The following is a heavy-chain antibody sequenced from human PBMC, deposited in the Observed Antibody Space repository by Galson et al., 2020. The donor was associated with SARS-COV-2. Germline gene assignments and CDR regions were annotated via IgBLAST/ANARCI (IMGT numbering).Heavy chain of an antibody. J-gene: IGHJ4*02. CDR2: IYWNDDK. V-gene: IGHV2-5*01. CDR3: AHRGEYGSSFDY. CDR1: GFSLSTSGVD. Sequence: ESGPTLVKPTQTLTLTCTFSGFSLSTSGVDVGWIRHPPGKALEWLALIYWNDDKRYRPSLKSRLTITKDTSKNQVVLTMTNTDPVDTATYYGAHRGEYGSSFDYWGQGTLVTVSS. D-gene: IGHD6-6*01.